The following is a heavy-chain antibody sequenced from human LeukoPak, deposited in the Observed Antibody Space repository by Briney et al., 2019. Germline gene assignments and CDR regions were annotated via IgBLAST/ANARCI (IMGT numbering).Heavy chain of an antibody. CDR2: IYYSGST. V-gene: IGHV4-31*03. CDR3: ARDLASPNSKIMITFDAFDI. J-gene: IGHJ3*02. Sequence: SQTLSLTCTVSGGSISSGGYYWSWIRQHPGKGLEWIGYIYYSGSTYYNPSLKSRVTISVDTSKSQFSLKLSSVTAADTAVYYCARDLASPNSKIMITFDAFDIWGQGTMVTVSS. D-gene: IGHD3-16*01. CDR1: GGSISSGGYY.